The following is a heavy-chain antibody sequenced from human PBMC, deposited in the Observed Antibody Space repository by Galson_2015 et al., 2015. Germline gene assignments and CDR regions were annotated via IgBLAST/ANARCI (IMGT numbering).Heavy chain of an antibody. CDR1: GFTFSSSA. Sequence: SLRLSCAASGFTFSSSAMIWVRQAPGKGLEWVAVISYDGSKKSSADSVKGRFSVSRDNSKNTVYLQMSSLRVEDTAVYYCARDGPKGLTSFDYWGQGTLVTGSS. V-gene: IGHV3-30-3*01. CDR2: ISYDGSKK. D-gene: IGHD1-14*01. J-gene: IGHJ4*02. CDR3: ARDGPKGLTSFDY.